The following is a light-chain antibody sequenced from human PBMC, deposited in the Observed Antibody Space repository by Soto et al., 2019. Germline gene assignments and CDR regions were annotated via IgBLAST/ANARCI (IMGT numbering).Light chain of an antibody. CDR2: GAS. CDR1: QSVNSY. J-gene: IGKJ1*01. V-gene: IGKV3-15*01. CDR3: QQYTNWPSWT. Sequence: EKVMTQSPATLSMSPGERATLSCRASQSVNSYLASYQQKPGQAPRLLIYGASTRATGIPARFSGSGSGTEFTLTISSLQSEDFAVYYCQQYTNWPSWTFGQGTKVEIK.